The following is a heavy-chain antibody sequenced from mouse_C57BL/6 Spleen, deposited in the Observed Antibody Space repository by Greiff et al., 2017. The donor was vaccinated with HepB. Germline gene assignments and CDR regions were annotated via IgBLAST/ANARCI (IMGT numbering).Heavy chain of an antibody. CDR1: GYTFTSYW. Sequence: QVQLQQPGAELVKPGASVKLSCKASGYTFTSYWMHWVNQRPGQGLEWIGMIHPYSGSTNYNEKFKGKATLTVDKSSSTAYMQLSRLTSEDSAVYYGARCYDSNYDGGCYFGYWGQGTTLTVSS. CDR2: IHPYSGST. D-gene: IGHD2-5*01. J-gene: IGHJ2*01. CDR3: ARCYDSNYDGGCYFGY. V-gene: IGHV1-64*01.